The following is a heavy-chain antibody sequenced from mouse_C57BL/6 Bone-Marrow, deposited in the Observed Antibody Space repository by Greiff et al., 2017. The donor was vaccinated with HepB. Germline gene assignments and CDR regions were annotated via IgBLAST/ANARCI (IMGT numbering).Heavy chain of an antibody. V-gene: IGHV5-15*01. CDR1: GFTFSDYG. D-gene: IGHD1-1*01. J-gene: IGHJ2*01. Sequence: EVQLVESGGGLVQPGGSLKLSCAASGFTFSDYGMAWVRQAPRKGPEWVAFISNLAYSIYYADTVTGRFTISRENAKNTLYLEMSSLRSEDTAMYYCARLHYYGSGAFDYWGQGTTLTVSS. CDR3: ARLHYYGSGAFDY. CDR2: ISNLAYSI.